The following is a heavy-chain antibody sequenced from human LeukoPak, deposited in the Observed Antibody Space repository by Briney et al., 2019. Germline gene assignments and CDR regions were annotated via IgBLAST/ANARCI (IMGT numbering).Heavy chain of an antibody. CDR2: IYYSGST. Sequence: SETLSLTCTVSGGSISSYYWSWIRQPPGKGLEWIGYIYYSGSTYYNPSLKSRVTISVDTSKNQFSLKLSSVTAADTAVYYCAREATMIVVADDAYDIWGQGTMVTVSS. CDR1: GGSISSYY. CDR3: AREATMIVVADDAYDI. V-gene: IGHV4-59*12. J-gene: IGHJ3*02. D-gene: IGHD3-22*01.